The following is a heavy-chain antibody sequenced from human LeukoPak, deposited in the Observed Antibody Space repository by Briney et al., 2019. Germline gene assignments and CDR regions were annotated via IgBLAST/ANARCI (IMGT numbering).Heavy chain of an antibody. D-gene: IGHD3-22*01. CDR2: IGTAGDT. CDR1: GFTFSSYD. CDR3: ARGRYYYDSSVSVVYFDY. Sequence: GGSLRLSCAASGFTFSSYDMHWVRHATGKGLEWVSAIGTAGDTYYPGSVKGRFTISRENAKSSLYLQMNSLRAGDTAVYYCARGRYYYDSSVSVVYFDYWGQGTLVTVSS. J-gene: IGHJ4*02. V-gene: IGHV3-13*01.